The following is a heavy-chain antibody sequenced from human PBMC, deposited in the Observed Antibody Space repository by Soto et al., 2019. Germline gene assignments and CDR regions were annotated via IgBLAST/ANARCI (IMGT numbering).Heavy chain of an antibody. CDR1: GFTFSSYG. V-gene: IGHV3-30*18. Sequence: GGFLRLSCAASGFTFSSYGMHWVRQAPGKGLEWVAVISYDGSNKYYADSVKGRFTISRDNSKNTLCLQMNSLRAEDTAVYYCAKDHGVPYYYYGMDVWGQGTTVTVS. D-gene: IGHD2-8*01. CDR2: ISYDGSNK. J-gene: IGHJ6*02. CDR3: AKDHGVPYYYYGMDV.